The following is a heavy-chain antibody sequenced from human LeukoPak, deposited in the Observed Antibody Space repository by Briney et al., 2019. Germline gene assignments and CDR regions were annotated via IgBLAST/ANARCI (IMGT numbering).Heavy chain of an antibody. V-gene: IGHV3-11*04. CDR2: FSSSGSTI. CDR3: ARGTYCSSTSCYFAVY. Sequence: KPGGSLRLSCAASGFTFSDYYMSWIRQAPGKGLEWVSYFSSSGSTIYYADSVKGRFTISRDNAKNSLYLQMNSLRAEDTAVYYCARGTYCSSTSCYFAVYWGQGTLVTVSS. J-gene: IGHJ4*02. CDR1: GFTFSDYY. D-gene: IGHD2-2*01.